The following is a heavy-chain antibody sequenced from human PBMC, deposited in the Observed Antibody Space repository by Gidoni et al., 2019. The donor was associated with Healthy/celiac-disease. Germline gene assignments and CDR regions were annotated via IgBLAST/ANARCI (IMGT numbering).Heavy chain of an antibody. CDR2: ISGSGGST. Sequence: AASGFPFSSYAMSWVRQAPGKGLAWVSAISGSGGSTYYADSVKGRFTISRDNSKNTLYLQMNSLRAEDTAVYDCAKADDCSSTSCPYYYYGMDVWGQVTTVTVSS. CDR3: AKADDCSSTSCPYYYYGMDV. J-gene: IGHJ6*02. D-gene: IGHD2-2*01. V-gene: IGHV3-23*01. CDR1: GFPFSSYA.